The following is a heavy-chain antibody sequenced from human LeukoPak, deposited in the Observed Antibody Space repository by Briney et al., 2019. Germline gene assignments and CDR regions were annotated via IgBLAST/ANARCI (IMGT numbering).Heavy chain of an antibody. CDR2: IYTSGST. Sequence: SETLSLTCTVSGGSISSYYWSWIRQPAGKGLEWIGRIYTSGSTNCNPSLKSRVTKSVDTSKNQFSLKLSSVTAADPGVYYCARTQWQRVSGAFVIWGQGTMVSVCS. D-gene: IGHD6-19*01. J-gene: IGHJ3*02. CDR1: GGSISSYY. V-gene: IGHV4-4*07. CDR3: ARTQWQRVSGAFVI.